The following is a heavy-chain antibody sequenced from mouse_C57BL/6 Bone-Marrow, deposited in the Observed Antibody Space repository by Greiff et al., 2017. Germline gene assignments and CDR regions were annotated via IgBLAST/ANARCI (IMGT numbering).Heavy chain of an antibody. CDR3: GRDGDGYHWDFDG. CDR2: IYPGDGDT. D-gene: IGHD2-3*01. Sequence: QVQLQQSGPELVKPGASVKISCKASGYAFSSSWMNWVKQRPGKGLEWIGRIYPGDGDTNYNGKFKGKATLTADKSSSTAYMQLSSMTSEDAAVYFCGRDGDGYHWDFDGWGTGTTVTVSS. CDR1: GYAFSSSW. J-gene: IGHJ1*03. V-gene: IGHV1-82*01.